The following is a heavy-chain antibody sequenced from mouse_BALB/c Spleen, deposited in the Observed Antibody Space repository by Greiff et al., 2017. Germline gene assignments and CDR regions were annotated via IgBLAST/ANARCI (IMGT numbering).Heavy chain of an antibody. CDR3: ARGYYGSSPYAMDY. D-gene: IGHD1-1*01. V-gene: IGHV1S137*01. J-gene: IGHJ4*01. CDR2: ISTYYGDA. CDR1: GYTFTDYA. Sequence: MQLQESGAELVRPGVSVKISCKGSGYTFTDYAMHWVKQSHAKSLEWIGVISTYYGDASYNQKFKGKATMTVDKSSSTAYMELARLTSEDSAIYYCARGYYGSSPYAMDYWGQGTSVTVSS.